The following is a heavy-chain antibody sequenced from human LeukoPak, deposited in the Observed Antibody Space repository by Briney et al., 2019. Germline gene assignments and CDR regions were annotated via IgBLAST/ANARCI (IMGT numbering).Heavy chain of an antibody. J-gene: IGHJ4*02. Sequence: GRSLRLSCAASGFTFSSYAMHWVRQAPGKGLEWVAVISYDGSNKYYADSVKGRFTISRDNAKNSLYLQMNSLRAEDTAVYYCASRLWKDGDQDYWGQGTLVTVSS. CDR2: ISYDGSNK. CDR3: ASRLWKDGDQDY. V-gene: IGHV3-30-3*01. CDR1: GFTFSSYA. D-gene: IGHD1-1*01.